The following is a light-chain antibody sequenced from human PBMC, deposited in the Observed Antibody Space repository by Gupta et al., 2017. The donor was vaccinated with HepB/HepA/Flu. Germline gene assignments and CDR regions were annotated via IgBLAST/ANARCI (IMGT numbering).Light chain of an antibody. CDR2: GVS. CDR3: QQYNNWPPFT. CDR1: QSVGTN. Sequence: EIMMTQSPATLSVSPGERATLSCRASQSVGTNLAWYQQKPGQSPRLLIYGVSTRATGIPARFSGSGSGTEFTLTISSLQSEDFAIYHCQQYNNWPPFTFGQGTKVEIK. J-gene: IGKJ2*01. V-gene: IGKV3-15*01.